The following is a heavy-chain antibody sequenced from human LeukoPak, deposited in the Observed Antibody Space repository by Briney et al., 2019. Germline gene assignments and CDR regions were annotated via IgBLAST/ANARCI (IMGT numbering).Heavy chain of an antibody. CDR2: IYHSGST. Sequence: PSETLSLTCAVSGYSISSGYYWGWIRQPPGKGLEWIGSIYHSGSTYYNPSLKSRVTISVDTSKNQFSLKLSSVTATDTAVYYCARHVKMPPSVWFDPWGQGTLVTVSS. J-gene: IGHJ5*02. CDR1: GYSISSGYY. CDR3: ARHVKMPPSVWFDP. V-gene: IGHV4-38-2*01. D-gene: IGHD2-2*01.